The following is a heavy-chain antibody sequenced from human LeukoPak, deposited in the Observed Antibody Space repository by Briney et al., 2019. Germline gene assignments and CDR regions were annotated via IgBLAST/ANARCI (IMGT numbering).Heavy chain of an antibody. CDR2: ISDSGGNT. D-gene: IGHD4-11*01. Sequence: GGSLRLSCAASGFTFSSYAMSWVRQAPGKGLEWVSTISDSGGNTYYADSVKGRFTISRDSSKNTLYLQMNSLRAEDTAVYYCAKDLMTTFYNWFDPWGQGTLVTVSS. CDR3: AKDLMTTFYNWFDP. J-gene: IGHJ5*02. V-gene: IGHV3-23*01. CDR1: GFTFSSYA.